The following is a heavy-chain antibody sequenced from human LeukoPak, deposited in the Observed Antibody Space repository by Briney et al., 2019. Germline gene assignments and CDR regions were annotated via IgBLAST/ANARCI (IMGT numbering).Heavy chain of an antibody. Sequence: GGSLRLSCAASGFTVSSNEMSWVRQAPGKGLEWVSSISGGSTYYADSRKGRFTISRDNSKNTLHLQMNSLRAEDTAVYYCAKDQVISGSEASDIWGQGTMVTVSS. D-gene: IGHD2-21*01. CDR2: ISGGST. CDR3: AKDQVISGSEASDI. CDR1: GFTVSSNE. V-gene: IGHV3-38-3*01. J-gene: IGHJ3*02.